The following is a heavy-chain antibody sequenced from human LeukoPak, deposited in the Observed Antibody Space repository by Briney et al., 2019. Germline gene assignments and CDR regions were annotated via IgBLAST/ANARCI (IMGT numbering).Heavy chain of an antibody. CDR3: AKGSCSSISCYGDY. CDR1: GFTFSSYW. CDR2: ISGSGGST. D-gene: IGHD2-2*01. V-gene: IGHV3-23*01. J-gene: IGHJ4*02. Sequence: GGSLRLSCAASGFTFSSYWMSWVRQAPGKGLEWVSAISGSGGSTYYADSVKGRFTISRDNSKNTLYLQMNSLRAEDTAVYYCAKGSCSSISCYGDYWGQGTLVTVSS.